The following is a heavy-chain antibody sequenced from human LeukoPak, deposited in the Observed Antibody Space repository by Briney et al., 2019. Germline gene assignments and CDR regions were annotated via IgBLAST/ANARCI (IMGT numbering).Heavy chain of an antibody. CDR3: ARRGTYSYFDY. CDR1: GGSFSGYY. CDR2: IYYSGTT. D-gene: IGHD1-26*01. J-gene: IGHJ4*02. V-gene: IGHV4-34*01. Sequence: PSETLSLTCAVYGGSFSGYYWSWIRQPPGKGLEWIGSIYYSGTTYYNPSLKSRVTISVDTSKNQFSLKLSSVTAADTAVYYCARRGTYSYFDYWGQGTLVTVSS.